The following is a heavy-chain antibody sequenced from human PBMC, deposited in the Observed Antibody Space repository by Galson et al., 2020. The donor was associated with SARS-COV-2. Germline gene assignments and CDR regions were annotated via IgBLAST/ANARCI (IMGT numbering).Heavy chain of an antibody. CDR1: GGSINTIDYY. V-gene: IGHV4-39*07. J-gene: IGHJ4*02. CDR3: AKAQWSSSHYYFDY. D-gene: IGHD2-2*01. CDR2: MYYSGTT. Sequence: SETLSLTCTVSGGSINTIDYYWAWIRQPPGKGLEWIGSMYYSGTTYYNPSLKSQVAISLDMSKNQFSLKVTSMTAADTAMYYCAKAQWSSSHYYFDYWGRGTLVTVSS.